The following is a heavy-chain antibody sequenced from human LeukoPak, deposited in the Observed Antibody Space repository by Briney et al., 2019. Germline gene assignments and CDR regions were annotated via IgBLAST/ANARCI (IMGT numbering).Heavy chain of an antibody. CDR2: INPNRGGT. J-gene: IGHJ3*02. Sequence: ASVKVSCKASGYTFTGYYMHWVRQAPGQGLEWMGRINPNRGGTNYAQKFQGRVTMTRDTSISTAYMELSRLRSDDTAVYYCARAKRDYDSSGYYQSAFDIWGQGTMVTVSS. CDR1: GYTFTGYY. V-gene: IGHV1-2*06. CDR3: ARAKRDYDSSGYYQSAFDI. D-gene: IGHD3-22*01.